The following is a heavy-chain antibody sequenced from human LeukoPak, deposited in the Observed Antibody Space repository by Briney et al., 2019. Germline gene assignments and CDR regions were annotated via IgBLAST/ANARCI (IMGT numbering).Heavy chain of an antibody. V-gene: IGHV1-2*06. CDR2: ISPNSGGT. D-gene: IGHD6-6*01. J-gene: IGHJ4*02. CDR1: GYTFTAYY. Sequence: ASVKVSCKASGYTFTAYYMHWVRQAPGRGLEWMGRISPNSGGTNYAQKFQGRVTITRDASISTAYMELSRLRSDDTAVYYCARDDSSSSQLDYWGQGTLVTVSS. CDR3: ARDDSSSSQLDY.